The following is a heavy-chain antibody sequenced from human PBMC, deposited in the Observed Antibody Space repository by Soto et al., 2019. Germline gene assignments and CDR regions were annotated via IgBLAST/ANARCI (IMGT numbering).Heavy chain of an antibody. V-gene: IGHV3-21*01. CDR1: GFTFSSYS. J-gene: IGHJ6*02. Sequence: KTGGSLRLSCAASGFTFSSYSMNWVRQAPGKGLEWVSSISSSSSYIYYADSVKGRFTISRDNAKNSLYLQMNSLRAEDTAVYYCARGNYYDSSGYYPVGYYYYYGMDVWGQGTTVTVSS. CDR2: ISSSSSYI. CDR3: ARGNYYDSSGYYPVGYYYYYGMDV. D-gene: IGHD3-22*01.